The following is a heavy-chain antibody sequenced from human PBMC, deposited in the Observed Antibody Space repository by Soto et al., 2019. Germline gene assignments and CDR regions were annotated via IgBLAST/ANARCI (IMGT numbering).Heavy chain of an antibody. CDR1: GYTFASYD. CDR2: MNTNTDNS. V-gene: IGHV1-8*01. CDR3: ASNPRGITIYDY. D-gene: IGHD3-3*01. J-gene: IGHJ4*02. Sequence: QVQLVQSGAEVKKPGASVRVSCKTSGYTFASYDINWVRQATGQGLEWMGWMNTNTDNSGYAQKFQGRVTMTSDTSISTAYLDLSSLRSEDTAIYYCASNPRGITIYDYWGQGTLVTVSS.